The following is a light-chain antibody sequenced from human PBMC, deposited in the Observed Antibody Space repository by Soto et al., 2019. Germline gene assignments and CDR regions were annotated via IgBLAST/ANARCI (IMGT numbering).Light chain of an antibody. CDR3: QQRSNWPSGYT. Sequence: EIVLTQSPSTLSLSPGERATLSCRASQSVSSYLAWYQQKPGQAPRLLIYDASNRATGIPARFSGSGSGTDFTLTISSLEPEDFAVDFCQQRSNWPSGYTFGQGTKLEIK. V-gene: IGKV3-11*01. CDR1: QSVSSY. CDR2: DAS. J-gene: IGKJ2*01.